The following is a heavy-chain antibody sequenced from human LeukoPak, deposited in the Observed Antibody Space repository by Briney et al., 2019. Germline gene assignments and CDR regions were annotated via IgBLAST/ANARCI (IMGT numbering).Heavy chain of an antibody. J-gene: IGHJ6*03. Sequence: SEALSLTRVLYGGSFSGYYWSWIRQPPRKGLEWIGEIYHSVSTNYNPSLKSRVNISVDTSKNQFSLKLSSVTAADTAVYHCARGSSLYCSSTSCPYYYYYMDVWGKGTTVTVSS. V-gene: IGHV4-34*01. CDR1: GGSFSGYY. CDR2: IYHSVST. CDR3: ARGSSLYCSSTSCPYYYYYMDV. D-gene: IGHD2-2*01.